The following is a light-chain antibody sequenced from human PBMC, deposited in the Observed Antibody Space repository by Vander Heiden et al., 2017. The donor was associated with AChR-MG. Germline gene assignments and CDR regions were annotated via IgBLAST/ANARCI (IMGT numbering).Light chain of an antibody. J-gene: IGKJ1*01. CDR1: QTIDNNY. CDR3: QQDVKLPWT. V-gene: IGKV3-20*01. Sequence: EVVLTQSPGTLSLSPGERATLPCRASQTIDNNYLAWYQQKPGQAPRLLIYGASSRATGIPDRFSGSGSRTDFTLTISRLEPEDSAVYYCQQDVKLPWTFGQGTRVEIK. CDR2: GAS.